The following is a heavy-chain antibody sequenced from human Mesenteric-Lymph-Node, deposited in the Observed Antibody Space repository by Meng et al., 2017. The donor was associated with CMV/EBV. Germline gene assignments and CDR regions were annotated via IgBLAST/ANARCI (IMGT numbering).Heavy chain of an antibody. CDR3: ARDTPGD. V-gene: IGHV3-7*01. CDR2: IKPDGSEK. J-gene: IGHJ4*02. Sequence: GGSLRLSCTVSGSSISSGYYWGWIRQPPGKGLEWVANIKPDGSEKNYVDSVKGRFTISRDNAKNSVYLQVNSLRAEDTAVYYCARDTPGDCGQGTLVTVSS. D-gene: IGHD3-10*01. CDR1: GSSISSGYY.